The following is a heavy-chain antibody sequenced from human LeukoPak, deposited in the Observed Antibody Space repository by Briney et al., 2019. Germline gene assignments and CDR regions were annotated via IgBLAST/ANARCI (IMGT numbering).Heavy chain of an antibody. J-gene: IGHJ5*02. CDR1: GYTFAVSC. CDR3: AGPWDQVGFDP. Sequence: SVTVSCTSSGYTFAVSCLHWVWHPPAQGHGLVGWIYPKTGGTSYAQKFQGRVTMTRDTSISTAYMELIGLRSDETAVYYCAGPWDQVGFDPWGQGTLVSVS. CDR2: IYPKTGGT. D-gene: IGHD1-26*01. V-gene: IGHV1-2*02.